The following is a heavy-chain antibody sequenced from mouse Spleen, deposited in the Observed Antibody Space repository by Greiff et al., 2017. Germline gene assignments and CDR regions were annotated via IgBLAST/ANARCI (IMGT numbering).Heavy chain of an antibody. D-gene: IGHD1-1*01. CDR3: ARGATVVADYAMDY. Sequence: QVQLKESGPELVKPGASVKLSCKASGYTFTSYDINWVKQRPGPGLEWIGWIYPRDGSTKYNEKFKGKATLTVDTSSSTAYMELHSLTSEDSAVYFCARGATVVADYAMDYWGQGTSVTVSS. CDR1: GYTFTSYD. J-gene: IGHJ4*01. V-gene: IGHV1-85*01. CDR2: IYPRDGST.